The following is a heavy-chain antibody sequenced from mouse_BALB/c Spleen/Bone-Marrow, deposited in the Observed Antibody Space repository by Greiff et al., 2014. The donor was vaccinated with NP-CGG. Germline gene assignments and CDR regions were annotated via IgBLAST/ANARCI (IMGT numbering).Heavy chain of an antibody. J-gene: IGHJ3*01. CDR2: IRLKSNNYAT. D-gene: IGHD2-3*01. V-gene: IGHV6-6*02. CDR3: TSMRRRGFAY. CDR1: GFTFSNYW. Sequence: EVMLVESGGGLVQPGGSMKLSCVASGFTFSNYWMNWVRQSPEKGLEWVAEIRLKSNNYATHYAESVKGRFTISRDDSKSSVYLRMNNLRAEDTGIYYCTSMRRRGFAYWGQGTLVTVSA.